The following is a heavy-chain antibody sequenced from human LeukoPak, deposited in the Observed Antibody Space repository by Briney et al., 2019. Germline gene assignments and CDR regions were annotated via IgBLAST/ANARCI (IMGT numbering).Heavy chain of an antibody. D-gene: IGHD5-24*01. CDR2: ISGSGVGT. J-gene: IGHJ4*02. V-gene: IGHV3-23*01. Sequence: GGSLRLSCAASGFTFSSSAMSWVRQAPGKGLEWVSTISGSGVGTYYADSVKGRFTISRDNSNNSLYLQMSSLRADDTALYYCAKTGTEDSYHIHFDHWAREPWSPSP. CDR3: AKTGTEDSYHIHFDH. CDR1: GFTFSSSA.